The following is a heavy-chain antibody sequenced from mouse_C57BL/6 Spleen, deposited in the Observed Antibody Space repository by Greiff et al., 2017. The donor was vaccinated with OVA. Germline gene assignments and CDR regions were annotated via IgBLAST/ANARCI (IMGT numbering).Heavy chain of an antibody. J-gene: IGHJ4*01. Sequence: EVKLMESGGGLVKPGGSLKLSCAASGFTFSDYGMHWVRQAPEKGLEWVAYISSGSSTIYYADTVKGRFTISRDNAKNTLFLQMTSLRAEDTAMYYCARHYGDAMDYWGQGTSVTVSS. CDR1: GFTFSDYG. CDR3: ARHYGDAMDY. V-gene: IGHV5-17*01. D-gene: IGHD1-1*02. CDR2: ISSGSSTI.